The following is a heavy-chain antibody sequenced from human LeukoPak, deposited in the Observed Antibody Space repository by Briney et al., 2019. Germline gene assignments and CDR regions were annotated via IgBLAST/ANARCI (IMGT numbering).Heavy chain of an antibody. CDR3: ARDSGSSSWYGVRGFDY. CDR2: IYYSGST. J-gene: IGHJ4*02. CDR1: GGSISSYY. Sequence: SETLSLTCTVSGGSISSYYWSWLRQPPGKGLEWIGYIYYSGSTNYNPSLKSRVTISVDTSKNQFSLKLSSVTAADTAVYYCARDSGSSSWYGVRGFDYWGQGTLVTVSS. D-gene: IGHD6-13*01. V-gene: IGHV4-59*01.